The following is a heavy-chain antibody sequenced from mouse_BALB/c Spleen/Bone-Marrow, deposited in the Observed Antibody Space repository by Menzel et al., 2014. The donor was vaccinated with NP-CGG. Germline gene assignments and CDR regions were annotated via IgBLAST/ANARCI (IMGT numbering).Heavy chain of an antibody. D-gene: IGHD1-3*01. CDR3: ARGGSDNYEGFAY. J-gene: IGHJ3*01. CDR1: GYTFTSYY. Sequence: QVQLQQSGPELVKAGASVRISCEACGYTFTSYYIHWVKQRPGHGLEPIGWIYPGNVDTKYNEKFKGKATLTADKSSSTAYMQLSSLTSEDSAVYFCARGGSDNYEGFAYWGQGTLVTVSA. V-gene: IGHV1S56*01. CDR2: IYPGNVDT.